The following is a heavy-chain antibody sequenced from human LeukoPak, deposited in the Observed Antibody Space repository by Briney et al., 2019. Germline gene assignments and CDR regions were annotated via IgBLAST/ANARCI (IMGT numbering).Heavy chain of an antibody. V-gene: IGHV3-21*01. CDR1: GFTFSSYS. D-gene: IGHD1-26*01. Sequence: PGGSLRLSXAASGFTFSSYSMNWVRQAPGKGLEWVSSISSSSSYIYYADSVKGRFTISRDNAKNSLYLQMNSLRAEDTAVYYCARDRQRGSYGESMDYWGQGTLVTVSS. CDR3: ARDRQRGSYGESMDY. J-gene: IGHJ4*02. CDR2: ISSSSSYI.